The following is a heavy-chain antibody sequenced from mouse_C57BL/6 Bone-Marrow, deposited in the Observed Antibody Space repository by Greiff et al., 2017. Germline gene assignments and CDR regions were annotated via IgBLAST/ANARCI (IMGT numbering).Heavy chain of an antibody. J-gene: IGHJ2*01. CDR1: GYTFTSYW. CDR2: IDPSDSYT. D-gene: IGHD1-1*01. Sequence: QVQLKESGAELVMPGASVKLSCKASGYTFTSYWMHWVKQRPGQGLEWIGEIDPSDSYTNYNQKFKGKSTLTVDKSSSTAYMQLSSLTSEDSAVYYCARYYYGSSSYFDYWGQGTTLTVSS. V-gene: IGHV1-69*01. CDR3: ARYYYGSSSYFDY.